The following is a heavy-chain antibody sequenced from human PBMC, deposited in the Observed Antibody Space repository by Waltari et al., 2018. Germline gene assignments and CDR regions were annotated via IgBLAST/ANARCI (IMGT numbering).Heavy chain of an antibody. J-gene: IGHJ3*01. D-gene: IGHD5-12*01. V-gene: IGHV4-39*01. CDR2: MSYSGAT. Sequence: QLQLQESGPGLVKPSETLSLTCSVSGVSITSNRHYWGWILQPPGQGLEWIGTMSYSGATYSSPSLESRVTVSRDTSKNQLSLKLVSVTAADTAVYYCATYIGASVGTAAFDVWGQGTMVTVSS. CDR3: ATYIGASVGTAAFDV. CDR1: GVSITSNRHY.